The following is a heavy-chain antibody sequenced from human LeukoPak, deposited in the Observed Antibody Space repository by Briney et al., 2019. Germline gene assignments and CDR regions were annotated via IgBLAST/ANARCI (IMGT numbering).Heavy chain of an antibody. Sequence: PGGSLRLSCAASGFTFSSYGMHWVRQAPGKGLEWVAVISYDGSNKYYADSVKGRFTISRDNSKNTLYLQMNSLRAEDTAVYYCAKDHASITMVRGVSNWFDPWGQGTLVTVSS. J-gene: IGHJ5*02. CDR1: GFTFSSYG. CDR2: ISYDGSNK. D-gene: IGHD3-10*01. CDR3: AKDHASITMVRGVSNWFDP. V-gene: IGHV3-30*18.